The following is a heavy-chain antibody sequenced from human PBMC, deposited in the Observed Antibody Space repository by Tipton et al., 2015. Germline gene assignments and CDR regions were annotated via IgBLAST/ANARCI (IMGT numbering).Heavy chain of an antibody. CDR1: GGSFSDYY. CDR2: INHGGST. CDR3: ARDLEHGMDV. Sequence: TLSLTCAVYGGSFSDYYWSWIRQSPGKGLEWIGEINHGGSTNYNPSLKSRVTISVDTSKNQFSLTLNSVTAADTAVYYCARDLEHGMDVWGQGTTVTVSS. J-gene: IGHJ6*02. V-gene: IGHV4-34*01. D-gene: IGHD5-24*01.